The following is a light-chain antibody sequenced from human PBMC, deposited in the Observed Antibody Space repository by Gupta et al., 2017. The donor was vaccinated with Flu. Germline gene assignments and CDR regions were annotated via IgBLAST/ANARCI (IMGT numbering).Light chain of an antibody. CDR1: QSDRSSY. J-gene: IGKJ2*01. Sequence: DIVLTQSPGTLSLSPGERATLSCRASQSDRSSYLAWYQQKPGQAPRLLIYGASSRATGIPDRFSGSGSGTDFTLKISRVEAEDFAVYYCQQNGSCPYTFGQGTKVEIK. CDR3: QQNGSCPYT. CDR2: GAS. V-gene: IGKV3-20*01.